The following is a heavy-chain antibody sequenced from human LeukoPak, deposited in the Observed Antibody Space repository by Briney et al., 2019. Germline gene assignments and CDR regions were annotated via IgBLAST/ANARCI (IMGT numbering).Heavy chain of an antibody. V-gene: IGHV4-39*07. Sequence: SETLSLTCKVSGGSISSSSYYWGWIRQPPGKGLEWIGSIYYSGSTYYNPSLKSRVTISVDTSKNQFSLKLSSVTAADTAVYYCARDRPFDPWGQGTLVTVSS. J-gene: IGHJ5*02. CDR3: ARDRPFDP. CDR2: IYYSGST. CDR1: GGSISSSSYY.